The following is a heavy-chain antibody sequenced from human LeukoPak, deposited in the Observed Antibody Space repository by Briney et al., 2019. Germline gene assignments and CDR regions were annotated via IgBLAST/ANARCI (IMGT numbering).Heavy chain of an antibody. J-gene: IGHJ4*02. Sequence: GGSLRLSCAASGFTFSSYSIYWVRQAPGRGLEWVSYIISTGGTIYYADSVKGRFTISRDNAQNSVYLQMNSLRAEDTAVYYCAREYCGGDCFSPLSYYFDYWGQGTLVTVSS. V-gene: IGHV3-48*01. CDR1: GFTFSSYS. CDR2: IISTGGTI. D-gene: IGHD2-21*02. CDR3: AREYCGGDCFSPLSYYFDY.